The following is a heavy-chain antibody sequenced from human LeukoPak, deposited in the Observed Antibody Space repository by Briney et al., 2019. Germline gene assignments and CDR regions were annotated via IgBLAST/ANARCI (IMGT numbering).Heavy chain of an antibody. V-gene: IGHV1-18*01. Sequence: ASVKVSCKASGYTFTSYGISWVRQAPGQGREWMGWISAYNGNTNYAQKLQGRVTMTTDTSTSTAYMELSSLRSEDTAVYYCARDGGGYGGWYYFDYWGQGTLVTVSS. CDR2: ISAYNGNT. CDR3: ARDGGGYGGWYYFDY. D-gene: IGHD4-23*01. CDR1: GYTFTSYG. J-gene: IGHJ4*02.